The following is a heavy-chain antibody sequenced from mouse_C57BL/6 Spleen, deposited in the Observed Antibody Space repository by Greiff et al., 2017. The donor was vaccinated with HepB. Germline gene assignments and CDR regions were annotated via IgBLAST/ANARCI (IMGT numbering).Heavy chain of an antibody. CDR3: ARSYYYYGSSFDY. D-gene: IGHD1-1*01. Sequence: VQLKESGAELVKPGASVKLSCTASGFNIKDYYMHWVKQRTEQGLEWIGRIDPEDGETKYAPTFQGQATITADTSSNTAYLQLSSLTSEDTAVYYCARSYYYYGSSFDYWGQGTTLTVSS. CDR1: GFNIKDYY. CDR2: IDPEDGET. J-gene: IGHJ2*01. V-gene: IGHV14-2*01.